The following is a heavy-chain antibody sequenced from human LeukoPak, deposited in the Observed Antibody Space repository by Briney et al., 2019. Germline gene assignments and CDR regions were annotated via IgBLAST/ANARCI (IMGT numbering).Heavy chain of an antibody. D-gene: IGHD2/OR15-2a*01. J-gene: IGHJ4*02. CDR2: ISAYNGNT. CDR3: AGPRGEYTAFPSLAYDY. CDR1: GYTFTSYG. Sequence: GASVKVSCKASGYTFTSYGISWVRQAPGQGLEWMGWISAYNGNTNYAQKLQGRVTMTTDTSTSTAYMELRSLRSDDTALYYCAGPRGEYTAFPSLAYDYWGQGTLVTVSS. V-gene: IGHV1-18*01.